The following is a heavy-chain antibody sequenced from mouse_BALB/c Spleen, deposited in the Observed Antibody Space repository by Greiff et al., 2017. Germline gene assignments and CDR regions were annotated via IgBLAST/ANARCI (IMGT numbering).Heavy chain of an antibody. J-gene: IGHJ4*01. CDR2: ISDGGSYT. CDR1: GFTFSDYY. V-gene: IGHV5-4*02. CDR3: ARYDYDEADYYAMDY. D-gene: IGHD2-4*01. Sequence: EVQVVESGGGLVKPGGSLKLSCAASGFTFSDYYMYWVRQTPEKRLEWVATISDGGSYTYYPDSVKGRFTISRDNAKNNLYLQMSSLKSEDTAMYYCARYDYDEADYYAMDYWGQGTSVTVSS.